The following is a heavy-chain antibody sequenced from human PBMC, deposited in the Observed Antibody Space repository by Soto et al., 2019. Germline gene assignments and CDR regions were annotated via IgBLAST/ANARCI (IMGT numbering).Heavy chain of an antibody. CDR3: ARTTMVRGVIIHSYYYGMDV. D-gene: IGHD3-10*01. V-gene: IGHV1-8*01. J-gene: IGHJ6*02. CDR2: MNPNSGNT. Sequence: ASVKVSCKASGYTFTSYDINWVRQATGQGLEWMGWMNPNSGNTGYAQKFQGRVTIPRNSSISRAYMELSSLRSEDTAVYYCARTTMVRGVIIHSYYYGMDVWGQGTTVTVSS. CDR1: GYTFTSYD.